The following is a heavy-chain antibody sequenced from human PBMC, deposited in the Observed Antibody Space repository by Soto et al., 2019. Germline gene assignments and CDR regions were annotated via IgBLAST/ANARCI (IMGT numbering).Heavy chain of an antibody. V-gene: IGHV1-3*01. Sequence: QGQLVQSGAEVKKPGASVKVSCGTSGFSFTSYSFRWVRQAPAQGLQWRGWINAGRGKTKYSQQSPGRVTFTWDTSANTVYMELSRLTSEDTSVFCCARWIDNGYFDYWGQGTLVTVSA. D-gene: IGHD4-17*01. J-gene: IGHJ4*02. CDR1: GFSFTSYS. CDR3: ARWIDNGYFDY. CDR2: INAGRGKT.